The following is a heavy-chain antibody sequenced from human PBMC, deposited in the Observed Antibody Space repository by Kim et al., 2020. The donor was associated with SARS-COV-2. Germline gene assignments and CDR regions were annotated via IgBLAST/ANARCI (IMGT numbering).Heavy chain of an antibody. D-gene: IGHD6-6*01. CDR2: IYSGGSST. Sequence: GGSLRLSCAASGFTFSSYAMSWVRQAPGKGLEWVSVIYSGGSSTYYADSVKGRFTISRDNSKNTLYLQMNSLRAEDTAVYYCAKEYLGYEYWGQGTLVTVSS. CDR1: GFTFSSYA. J-gene: IGHJ4*02. V-gene: IGHV3-23*03. CDR3: AKEYLGYEY.